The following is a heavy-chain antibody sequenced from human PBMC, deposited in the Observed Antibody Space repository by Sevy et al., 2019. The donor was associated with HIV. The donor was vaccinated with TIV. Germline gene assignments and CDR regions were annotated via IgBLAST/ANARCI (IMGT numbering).Heavy chain of an antibody. Sequence: GGSLRLSCAGSGFTFSSYWMTWVRQAPGTGLEWVANIKQDGGMKYYVNSVKGRFTISRDNAKNSVYLQMNSLRAEDTAIYYCARSIAAIGPDYWGQGTLVTVSS. J-gene: IGHJ4*02. D-gene: IGHD6-13*01. V-gene: IGHV3-7*01. CDR2: IKQDGGMK. CDR1: GFTFSSYW. CDR3: ARSIAAIGPDY.